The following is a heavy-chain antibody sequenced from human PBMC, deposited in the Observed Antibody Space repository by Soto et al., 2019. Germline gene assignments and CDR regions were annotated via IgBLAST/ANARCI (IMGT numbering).Heavy chain of an antibody. J-gene: IGHJ4*02. CDR3: ARLEADTRCYKCFDY. Sequence: ASVKVSCKASGYTFTSYAIHWVRQAPGQRLEWMGWINAGNGNTKYSQKFQGRVTITRDTSANTAYMELSSLRSEDTAVYYCARLEADTRCYKCFDYWGQGTLVTVSS. D-gene: IGHD2-2*02. CDR1: GYTFTSYA. CDR2: INAGNGNT. V-gene: IGHV1-3*01.